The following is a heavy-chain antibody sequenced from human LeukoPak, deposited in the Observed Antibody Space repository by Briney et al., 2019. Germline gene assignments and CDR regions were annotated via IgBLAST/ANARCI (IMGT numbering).Heavy chain of an antibody. CDR2: IYYSGST. CDR1: GGSISSGDYY. CDR3: ARDTGVVVTATLRGAFDV. V-gene: IGHV4-31*03. J-gene: IGHJ3*01. D-gene: IGHD2-21*02. Sequence: SETLSLTCTVSGGSISSGDYYWNWIRQHPGKGLEWIGYIYYSGSTYYNPSLKSRVTISIYTSKNQFSLKLRYVTAADTAVYYCARDTGVVVTATLRGAFDVWGQGTRVTVSS.